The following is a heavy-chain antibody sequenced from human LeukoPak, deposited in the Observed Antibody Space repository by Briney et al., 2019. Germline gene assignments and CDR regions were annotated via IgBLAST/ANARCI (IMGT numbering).Heavy chain of an antibody. V-gene: IGHV4-61*02. D-gene: IGHD3-16*02. CDR1: GGSISSGSYY. CDR2: IYTSGST. Sequence: TTSETLPLTCTVSGGSISSGSYYWSWIRQPAGKGLEWIGRIYTSGSTNYNPSLKSRVTISVDTSKNQFSLKLSSVTAADTAVYYCARGPLTYYDYVWGSYRYSWFDPWGQGTLVTVSS. CDR3: ARGPLTYYDYVWGSYRYSWFDP. J-gene: IGHJ5*02.